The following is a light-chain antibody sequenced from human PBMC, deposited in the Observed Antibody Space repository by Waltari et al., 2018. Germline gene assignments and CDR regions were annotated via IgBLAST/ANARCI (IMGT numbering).Light chain of an antibody. Sequence: DIQMTQSPSTLSASVGDRVTITCRASQSISSWLAWYQQKPGKAPKLLIYKASSLESGVPSMFSGSGSGTEFTLTISSLQPDEFATYYCQQYNSYSITFGPGTKVDIK. CDR1: QSISSW. V-gene: IGKV1-5*03. J-gene: IGKJ3*01. CDR3: QQYNSYSIT. CDR2: KAS.